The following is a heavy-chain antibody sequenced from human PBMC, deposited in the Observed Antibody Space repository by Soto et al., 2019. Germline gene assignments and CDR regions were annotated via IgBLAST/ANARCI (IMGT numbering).Heavy chain of an antibody. CDR3: ARLEGLATISYYFDF. Sequence: SETLSLTCSVSDDSINSDKYYWGWIRQPPGKGLEWIGSIYYRGNASYNPSLQTRVTISLDKSKSQFSLKLNAVTAADSAVYFCARLEGLATISYYFDFWGPGALVTVSS. V-gene: IGHV4-39*01. CDR2: IYYRGNA. CDR1: DDSINSDKYY. J-gene: IGHJ4*02. D-gene: IGHD3-9*01.